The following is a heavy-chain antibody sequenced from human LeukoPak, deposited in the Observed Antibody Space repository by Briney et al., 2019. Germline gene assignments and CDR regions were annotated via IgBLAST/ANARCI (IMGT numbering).Heavy chain of an antibody. CDR3: TRLAYDSSGCNY. CDR1: GFTFSGSA. CDR2: IRSKANSYAT. Sequence: GGSLRLSSAVSGFTFSGSAMHWVRQASGKGLEWVGRIRSKANSYATAYAASVKGRFTISRDDSKNTAYLQMNSLKTEDTAVYYCTRLAYDSSGCNYWGQGTLVTVSS. D-gene: IGHD3-22*01. J-gene: IGHJ4*02. V-gene: IGHV3-73*01.